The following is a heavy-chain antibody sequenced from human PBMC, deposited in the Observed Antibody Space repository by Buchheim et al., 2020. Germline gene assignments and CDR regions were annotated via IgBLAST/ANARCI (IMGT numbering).Heavy chain of an antibody. CDR3: ARDITTTDYDYYGMDV. D-gene: IGHD3-3*01. CDR1: GFTFSSYA. J-gene: IGHJ6*02. Sequence: QVQLVESGGGVVQPGRSLRLSCAASGFTFSSYAMHWVRQAPGKGLEWVAVISYDGGNKYYADSVKGRFTISRDNSKNTLDLQVNSLRAEDTAVYYCARDITTTDYDYYGMDVWGQGTT. V-gene: IGHV3-30-3*01. CDR2: ISYDGGNK.